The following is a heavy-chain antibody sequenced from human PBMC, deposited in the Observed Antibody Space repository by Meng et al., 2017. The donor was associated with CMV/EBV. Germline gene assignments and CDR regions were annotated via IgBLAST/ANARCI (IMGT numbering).Heavy chain of an antibody. CDR3: ARRAPARCSSTSCPYYFDY. J-gene: IGHJ4*02. Sequence: GESLKISCKCSGYSFTSYWIGWVRQMPGKGLEWMGIIYPGDSDTRYSPSFQGQVTISADKSISTAYLQWSSLKASDTAMYYCARRAPARCSSTSCPYYFDYWGQGTLVTVSS. V-gene: IGHV5-51*01. D-gene: IGHD2-2*01. CDR1: GYSFTSYW. CDR2: IYPGDSDT.